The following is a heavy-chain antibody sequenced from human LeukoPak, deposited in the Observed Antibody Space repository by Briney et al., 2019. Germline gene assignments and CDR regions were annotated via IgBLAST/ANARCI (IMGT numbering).Heavy chain of an antibody. CDR3: ARRGGGKYYYYYYMDV. Sequence: SETLSLTCAVYGGSFSGYYRSWIRQPPGKGLEWIEEINHSGSTNYNPSLKSRVTISVDTSKNQFSLKLSSVTAADTAVYYCARRGGGKYYYYYYMDVWGKGTTVTISS. D-gene: IGHD2-15*01. J-gene: IGHJ6*03. V-gene: IGHV4-34*01. CDR1: GGSFSGYY. CDR2: INHSGST.